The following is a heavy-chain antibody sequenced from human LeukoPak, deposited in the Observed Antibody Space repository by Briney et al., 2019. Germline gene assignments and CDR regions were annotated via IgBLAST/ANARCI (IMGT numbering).Heavy chain of an antibody. CDR2: ISGSGGST. D-gene: IGHD5-18*01. J-gene: IGHJ4*02. V-gene: IGHV3-23*01. CDR1: GFTFSSYG. Sequence: WGSLRLSCAASGFTFSSYGMSRVCQAPGKGLEWVSAISGSGGSTYYADSVKGRFTISKDNSKNTLYLQMNSLRAEDTAVYYCAKQHSGYSYVFDYWGQGTLVTVSS. CDR3: AKQHSGYSYVFDY.